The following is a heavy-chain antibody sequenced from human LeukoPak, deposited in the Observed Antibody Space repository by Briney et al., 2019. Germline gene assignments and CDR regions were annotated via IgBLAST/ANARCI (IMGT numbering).Heavy chain of an antibody. CDR3: ARHFHSAWFGF. D-gene: IGHD5-18*01. CDR1: GCDFTAYG. Sequence: GESLKISCKCSGCDFTAYGIAWVRQMPGKGLEWMGNIYPGGSNGRYSPSFQGQVAMSADKSITTVYLQWSSLKASDTAMSYCARHFHSAWFGFWGQGSLVTVSS. CDR2: IYPGGSNG. V-gene: IGHV5-51*01. J-gene: IGHJ4*02.